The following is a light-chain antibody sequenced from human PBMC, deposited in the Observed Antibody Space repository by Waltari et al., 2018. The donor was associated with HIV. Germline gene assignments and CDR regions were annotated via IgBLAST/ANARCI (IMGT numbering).Light chain of an antibody. Sequence: QPASVSGSPGQSITISCSNDVGTFTYVSWYQQHPGKAPKVIIYDVNNRPSGVSNRFSGSKSGMTASLTISGLRIEDEADYYCSSYTGHIALFGGGTKLTVL. J-gene: IGLJ2*01. CDR3: SSYTGHIAL. CDR1: NDVGTFTY. V-gene: IGLV2-14*03. CDR2: DVN.